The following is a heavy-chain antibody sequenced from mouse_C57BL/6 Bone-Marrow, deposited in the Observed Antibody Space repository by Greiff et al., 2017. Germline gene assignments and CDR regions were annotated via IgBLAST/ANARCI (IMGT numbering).Heavy chain of an antibody. J-gene: IGHJ3*01. Sequence: QVQLQQSGAELARPGASVKLSCKASGYTFTSYGISWVKQRTGQGLEWIGEIYPRSGNTYYNEKFKGKATLTADKSSSTAYMELRSLTSEDSAVYFCARSIYYGYDGAWFAYWGQGTLVTVSA. V-gene: IGHV1-81*01. CDR1: GYTFTSYG. CDR3: ARSIYYGYDGAWFAY. CDR2: IYPRSGNT. D-gene: IGHD2-2*01.